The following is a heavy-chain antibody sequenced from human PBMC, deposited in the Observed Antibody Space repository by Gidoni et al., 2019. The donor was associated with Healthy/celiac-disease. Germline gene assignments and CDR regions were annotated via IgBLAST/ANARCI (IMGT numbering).Heavy chain of an antibody. CDR2: ISWNSGSI. D-gene: IGHD5-18*01. CDR1: GFNFDDYA. J-gene: IGHJ4*02. Sequence: EVQLVESGGGLVQRGRSLRLSCAAAGFNFDDYAMHWGQQAPGKGLEWVSGISWNSGSIGYADSVKGRFPISRDNAKNSLYLQMNSLRAEDTALYYCAKDTGARYRTYYFDYWGQGTLVTVSS. V-gene: IGHV3-9*01. CDR3: AKDTGARYRTYYFDY.